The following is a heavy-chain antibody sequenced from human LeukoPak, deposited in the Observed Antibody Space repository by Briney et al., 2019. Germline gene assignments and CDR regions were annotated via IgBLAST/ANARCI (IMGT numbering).Heavy chain of an antibody. V-gene: IGHV1-8*01. CDR1: GYTFTSYD. Sequence: ASVKVSCKASGYTFTSYDINWVRQATGQGLEWMGWMNPNSGNTGYAQKFQGRVTMTRNTSISTAYMELSSLRSEDTAVYYCARGPLLGYCSGGSCHSAFDIWSQGTMVTVSS. D-gene: IGHD2-15*01. J-gene: IGHJ3*02. CDR3: ARGPLLGYCSGGSCHSAFDI. CDR2: MNPNSGNT.